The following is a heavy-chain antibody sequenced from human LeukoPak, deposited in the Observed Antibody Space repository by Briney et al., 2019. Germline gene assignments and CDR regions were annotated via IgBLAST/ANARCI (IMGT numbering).Heavy chain of an antibody. D-gene: IGHD3-10*01. V-gene: IGHV4-30-4*01. CDR3: ARSRITSPYFDY. J-gene: IGHJ4*02. Sequence: SETLSLTCTVSGGSISSGDYYWSWIRQPPGKGLEWIGYIYYSGSTHYNPSLKSRVTISVDTSKNQFSLKLSSVTAADTAVYSCARSRITSPYFDYWGQGTLVTVSS. CDR2: IYYSGST. CDR1: GGSISSGDYY.